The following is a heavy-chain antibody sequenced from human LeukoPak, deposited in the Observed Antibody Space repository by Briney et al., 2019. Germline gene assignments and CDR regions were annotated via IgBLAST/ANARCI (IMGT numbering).Heavy chain of an antibody. Sequence: PGGSLRLSCAASGFTFSNAWMSWVRQAPGKGLEWVGRIKSKTDGGTTDYAAPVKGRFTISRDDSKNTLYLQMNSLKTEDTAVYYCTTGYNWNDLESDAFDIWGQGTMVTVSS. D-gene: IGHD1-20*01. CDR2: IKSKTDGGTT. CDR3: TTGYNWNDLESDAFDI. CDR1: GFTFSNAW. V-gene: IGHV3-15*01. J-gene: IGHJ3*02.